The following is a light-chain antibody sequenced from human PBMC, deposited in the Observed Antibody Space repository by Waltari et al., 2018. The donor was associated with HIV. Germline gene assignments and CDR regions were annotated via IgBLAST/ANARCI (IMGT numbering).Light chain of an antibody. V-gene: IGLV1-47*01. CDR2: RNN. CDR1: SSNIGSNY. J-gene: IGLJ2*01. Sequence: QSVLTQPPSASGTPGQRVTISCSGSSSNIGSNYVYWYQQLPGTAPKLLIYRNNRRPSVVPDRFSGSKSGTSASLAISGLRSEDEADYYCAAWDDSLSGVVFGGGTKLTVL. CDR3: AAWDDSLSGVV.